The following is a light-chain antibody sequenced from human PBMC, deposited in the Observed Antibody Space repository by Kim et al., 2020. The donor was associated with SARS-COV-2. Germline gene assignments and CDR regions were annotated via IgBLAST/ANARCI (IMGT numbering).Light chain of an antibody. CDR2: AAS. J-gene: IGKJ4*01. CDR3: QETYSTPLT. Sequence: ASVGDRITITCRASQSVGYYLNWYQQRPGKAPKLLIYAASSVQSGVPYRFSGSGSGTDFTLTITSLQPEDFATYYCQETYSTPLTFGGGTKVDIK. V-gene: IGKV1-39*01. CDR1: QSVGYY.